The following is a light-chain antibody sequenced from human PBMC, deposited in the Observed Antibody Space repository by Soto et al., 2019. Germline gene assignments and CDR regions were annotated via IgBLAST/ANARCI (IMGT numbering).Light chain of an antibody. V-gene: IGKV3-11*01. CDR3: QQRSNWPPVFT. J-gene: IGKJ5*01. CDR1: QSVSSD. CDR2: GAS. Sequence: EIVITQSPSTLSVSPGERATLSCRASQSVSSDLAWYHQKPGQAPRLLIYGASTRATGIPARFSGSGSGTDFTLTISSLEPEDCAVYYCQQRSNWPPVFTFGQGTRLEIK.